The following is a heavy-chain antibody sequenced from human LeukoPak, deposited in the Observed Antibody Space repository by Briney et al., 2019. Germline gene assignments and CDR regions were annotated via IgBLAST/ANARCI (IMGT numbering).Heavy chain of an antibody. J-gene: IGHJ6*03. CDR2: IKQDGSEK. Sequence: GGSLRLSCAASGFTFTNYWMSWVRQAPGKGLEWVANIKQDGSEKYYVDSVKGRFTISRDNAKNSLYLQMNSLRAEDTAVYYCARVQQGGSGSHSTPQYYYYYMDVWGKGTTVTVSS. D-gene: IGHD3-10*01. V-gene: IGHV3-7*01. CDR1: GFTFTNYW. CDR3: ARVQQGGSGSHSTPQYYYYYMDV.